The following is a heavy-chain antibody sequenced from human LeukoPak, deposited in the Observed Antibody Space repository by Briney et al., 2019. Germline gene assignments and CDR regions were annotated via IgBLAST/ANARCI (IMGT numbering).Heavy chain of an antibody. J-gene: IGHJ4*02. V-gene: IGHV1-2*02. CDR1: GYSFIDYY. CDR2: INPKNGGT. Sequence: ASVKVSCKAYGYSFIDYYIHWVRQAPGQGLEWMGWINPKNGGTYYAQKFRGRVTMTRDTSTSTVYMELSRLTVDDTAVYYCARDHDWGVDYWGQGTLVTVSS. CDR3: ARDHDWGVDY. D-gene: IGHD7-27*01.